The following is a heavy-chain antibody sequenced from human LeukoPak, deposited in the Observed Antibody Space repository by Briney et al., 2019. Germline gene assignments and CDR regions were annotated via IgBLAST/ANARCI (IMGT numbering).Heavy chain of an antibody. CDR1: GYTFTGYY. CDR3: ARDLTSDAFDV. J-gene: IGHJ3*01. V-gene: IGHV1-18*04. CDR2: ISAYNGNT. Sequence: ASVKVSCKASGYTFTGYYMHWVRQAPGQGLEWMGWISAYNGNTNYAQNLQGRVSMTTDTSTSTAYMEVRSLRSDDTAVYYCARDLTSDAFDVWGQGTMITVSS.